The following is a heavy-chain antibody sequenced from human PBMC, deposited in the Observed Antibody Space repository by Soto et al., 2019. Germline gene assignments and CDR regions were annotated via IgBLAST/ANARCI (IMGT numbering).Heavy chain of an antibody. J-gene: IGHJ5*02. CDR2: IYWDDDK. D-gene: IGHD2-2*01. V-gene: IGHV2-5*02. Sequence: QITLKESGPTLVKPTQTLTLTCTFSGFSLSTSGVGVGWIRQPPGKALEWLALIYWDDDKRYSPSLKSRLTITKDTSKNQVVLTMTNMDPVDTATYYCAHSSGRFCSSTSCYFIRRSRQNWFDPWGQGTLVTVSS. CDR3: AHSSGRFCSSTSCYFIRRSRQNWFDP. CDR1: GFSLSTSGVG.